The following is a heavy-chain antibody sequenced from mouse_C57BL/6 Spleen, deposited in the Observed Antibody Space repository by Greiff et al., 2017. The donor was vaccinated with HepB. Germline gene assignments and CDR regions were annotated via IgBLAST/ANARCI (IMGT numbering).Heavy chain of an antibody. D-gene: IGHD2-1*01. CDR2: INPSTGGT. CDR3: AHGKARNYFDY. CDR1: GYSFTGYY. V-gene: IGHV1-42*01. J-gene: IGHJ2*01. Sequence: EVQLQQSGPELVKPGASVKISCKASGYSFTGYYMNWVKQSPEKSLEWIGEINPSTGGTTYNQKFKAKATLTVDKSSSTAYMQLKSLTSEDSAVYYCAHGKARNYFDYWGQGTTLTVSS.